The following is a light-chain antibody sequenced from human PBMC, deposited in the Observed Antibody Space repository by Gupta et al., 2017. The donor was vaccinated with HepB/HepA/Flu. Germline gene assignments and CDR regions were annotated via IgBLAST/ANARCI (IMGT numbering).Light chain of an antibody. V-gene: IGLV1-47*01. J-gene: IGLJ2*01. CDR1: GSNIGTSF. Sequence: QSALTQPPSASGPPGQRVTISCSGSGSNIGTSFVYWYQLLPGAAPKVLMYRNSQRPSGVPDRFSGSKSGTSASLGISGLRSEDEGDYYCAAWDTSLGGHVVFGGGTKVTVL. CDR3: AAWDTSLGGHVV. CDR2: RNS.